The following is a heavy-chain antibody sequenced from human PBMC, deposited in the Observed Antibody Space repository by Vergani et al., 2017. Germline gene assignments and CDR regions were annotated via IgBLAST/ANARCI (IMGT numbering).Heavy chain of an antibody. Sequence: EVQLVESGGGLVQPGGSLRLSCAASGFTFSSYWMSWVRQAPGKGLEWVANIKQDGSEKYYVDSVKGRFTISRDNAKNSLYLQMNSLRAEDTAVYYCARENRPGIAAAGYNWFDPWGQGTLVTVSS. CDR3: ARENRPGIAAAGYNWFDP. CDR1: GFTFSSYW. D-gene: IGHD6-13*01. J-gene: IGHJ5*02. CDR2: IKQDGSEK. V-gene: IGHV3-7*01.